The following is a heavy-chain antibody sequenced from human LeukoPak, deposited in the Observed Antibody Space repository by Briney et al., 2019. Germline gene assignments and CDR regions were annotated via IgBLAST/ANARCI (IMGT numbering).Heavy chain of an antibody. CDR1: GFTFSSYE. J-gene: IGHJ5*02. D-gene: IGHD6-19*01. V-gene: IGHV3-48*03. CDR2: ISSSGSTI. Sequence: GGSLRLSCAASGFTFSSYEMNWVRQAPGKGLEWVSYISSSGSTIYYADSVKGRFTISRDNAKNSLYLQMNSLRAEDTALYHCARTYSSGWYGDNWFDPWGQGTLVTVSS. CDR3: ARTYSSGWYGDNWFDP.